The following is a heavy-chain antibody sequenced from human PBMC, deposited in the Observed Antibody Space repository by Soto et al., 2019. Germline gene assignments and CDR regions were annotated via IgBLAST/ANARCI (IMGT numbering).Heavy chain of an antibody. Sequence: LEILSLTCTVSGAYGSSKGYFWSWIRQPPGKGLEWIGFIYSTGSTNYNPSLKSRVTMSVDTSKNQLSLKLYSATAADTAVYYCARSGDLGVQQLLYDSWGQGTLVTVSS. V-gene: IGHV4-61*08. CDR2: IYSTGST. J-gene: IGHJ5*01. CDR1: GAYGSSKGYF. CDR3: ARSGDLGVQQLLYDS. D-gene: IGHD6-13*01.